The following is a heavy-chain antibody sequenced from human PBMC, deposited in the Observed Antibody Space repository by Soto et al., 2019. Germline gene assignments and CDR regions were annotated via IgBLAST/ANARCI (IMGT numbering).Heavy chain of an antibody. J-gene: IGHJ6*02. CDR2: ISYDGDST. Sequence: QVHVVASGGGVVHPGRSLSLSCAVSGFTFSDYAMHWVRQAPGKGLEWVAAISYDGDSTYYADSVKGRFPFARDNSNYMLYLQMNSPRPEDMALFNCVRVSEYRMLTYGMDVWGQGTTVIV. CDR1: GFTFSDYA. CDR3: VRVSEYRMLTYGMDV. D-gene: IGHD3-16*02. V-gene: IGHV3-30-3*01.